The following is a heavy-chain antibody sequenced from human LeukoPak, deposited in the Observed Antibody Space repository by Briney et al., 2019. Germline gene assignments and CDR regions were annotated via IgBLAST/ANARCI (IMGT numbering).Heavy chain of an antibody. J-gene: IGHJ6*03. CDR1: GFTFSGSA. D-gene: IGHD1-26*01. CDR2: IGSKANSYAT. CDR3: TRHTREVVGAQPYYCYMDV. V-gene: IGHV3-73*01. Sequence: PGGSLRLSCAASGFTFSGSAMHWVRQASGKGLEWVGRIGSKANSYATAYAASVKGRFTISRDDSKNTAYLQMNSLKTEDTAVYYCTRHTREVVGAQPYYCYMDVWGKGTTVTVSS.